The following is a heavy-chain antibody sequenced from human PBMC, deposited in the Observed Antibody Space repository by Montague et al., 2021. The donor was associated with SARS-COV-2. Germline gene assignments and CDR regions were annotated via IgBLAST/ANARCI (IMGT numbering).Heavy chain of an antibody. Sequence: SETLSLTCTVSGGSISSSSYYWGWIHQPPGKGLEWIGSIYYSGSTYYNPPLKSRVTISVDTSKNHFSLKLNSVTAADTAVYYCARRGRKLLPVATTIGGFDIWGQGTMVTVSS. D-gene: IGHD5-12*01. J-gene: IGHJ3*02. V-gene: IGHV4-39*02. CDR1: GGSISSSSYY. CDR2: IYYSGST. CDR3: ARRGRKLLPVATTIGGFDI.